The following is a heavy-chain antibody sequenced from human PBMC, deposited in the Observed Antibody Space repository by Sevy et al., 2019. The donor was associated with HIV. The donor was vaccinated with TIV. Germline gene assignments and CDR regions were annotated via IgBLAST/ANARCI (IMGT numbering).Heavy chain of an antibody. CDR2: LSFGCGKI. D-gene: IGHD2-8*01. CDR3: AREGCTRPQDY. CDR1: GFAFYDYS. V-gene: IGHV3-23*01. J-gene: IGHJ4*02. Sequence: GESLKISCAASGFAFYDYSMSWIRQAPGKGLEWVATLSFGCGKINYADSVKGRFTISRDNSKNSFYLQMDNLRVEDTALYYCAREGCTRPQDYWGQGTRVTVSS.